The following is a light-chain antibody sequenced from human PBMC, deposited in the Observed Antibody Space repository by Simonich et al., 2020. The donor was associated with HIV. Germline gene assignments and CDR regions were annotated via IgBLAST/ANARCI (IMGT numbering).Light chain of an antibody. V-gene: IGKV1-39*01. J-gene: IGKJ4*01. Sequence: DIQIPQSPSSLSASVGDRVTITCRARQSIRKYLNWYQQKPGQAPKLLIYAASSLQSVVPSRFSGSGSGTDFTLTISSLQPEDFATYYCQQSYTTLTFGGGTKVEIK. CDR2: AAS. CDR1: QSIRKY. CDR3: QQSYTTLT.